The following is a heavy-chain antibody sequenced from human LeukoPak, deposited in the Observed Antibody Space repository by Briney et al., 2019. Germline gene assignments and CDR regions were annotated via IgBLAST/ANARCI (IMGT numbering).Heavy chain of an antibody. CDR3: AKSAVNYGDYYGMDV. CDR1: GFTFSSYS. J-gene: IGHJ6*02. V-gene: IGHV3-48*01. D-gene: IGHD4-17*01. CDR2: ISSSSSTI. Sequence: GGSLRLSCAASGFTFSSYSMNWVRQAPGKGLEWVSYISSSSSTIYYADSVKGRFTISRDNAKNSLYLQMNSLRAEDTAIYYCAKSAVNYGDYYGMDVWGQGTTVTVSS.